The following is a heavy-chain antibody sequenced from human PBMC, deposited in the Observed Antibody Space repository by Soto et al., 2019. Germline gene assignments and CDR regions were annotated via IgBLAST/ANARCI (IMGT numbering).Heavy chain of an antibody. J-gene: IGHJ5*02. CDR1: GFTFSSYW. V-gene: IGHV3-7*05. Sequence: GGSLRLSCAASGFTFSSYWMSWVRQAPGKGLEWVANIKQDGSEKYYVDSVKGRFTISRDNAKNSLYLQMNSLRAEDTAVYYCAREERYFDWLRWFDPWGQGTLVTVSS. CDR3: AREERYFDWLRWFDP. D-gene: IGHD3-9*01. CDR2: IKQDGSEK.